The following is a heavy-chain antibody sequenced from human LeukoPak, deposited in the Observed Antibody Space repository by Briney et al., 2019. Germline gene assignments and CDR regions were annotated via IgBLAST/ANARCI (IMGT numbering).Heavy chain of an antibody. V-gene: IGHV4-34*01. CDR3: ARATGYSSSWSFVDY. CDR1: GGSFSGYY. D-gene: IGHD6-13*01. CDR2: INHSGST. J-gene: IGHJ4*02. Sequence: SETLSLTCAVYGGSFSGYYWSWIRQPPGKGLEWIGEINHSGSTNYNPSLKSRVTISVDTSKNQFSLKLSSVTAADTAVYYCARATGYSSSWSFVDYWGQGTLVTVSS.